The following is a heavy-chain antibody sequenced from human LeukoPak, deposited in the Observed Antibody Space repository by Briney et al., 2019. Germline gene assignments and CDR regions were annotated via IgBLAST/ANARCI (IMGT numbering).Heavy chain of an antibody. V-gene: IGHV4-61*05. CDR2: IYTSGST. CDR1: GGSISSFSYY. D-gene: IGHD2-2*01. J-gene: IGHJ3*02. CDR3: ARAETGYCSSTSCWGNAFDI. Sequence: SETLSLTCTVSGGSISSFSYYWGWIRQPPGKGLEWIGRIYTSGSTNYNPSLKSRVTMSVDTSKNQFSLKLSSVTAADTAVYYCARAETGYCSSTSCWGNAFDIWGQGTMVTVSS.